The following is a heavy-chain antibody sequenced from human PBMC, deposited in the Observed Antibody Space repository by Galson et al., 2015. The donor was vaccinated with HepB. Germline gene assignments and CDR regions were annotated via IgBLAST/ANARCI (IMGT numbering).Heavy chain of an antibody. CDR3: ARVKGVWGSYRRNAGIWFDP. CDR1: EFSLSYYW. D-gene: IGHD3-16*02. J-gene: IGHJ5*02. V-gene: IGHV3-7*03. Sequence: SLRLSCAASEFSLSYYWMIWVRQAPGKELEWVANIKQDGIEKYYVDSVKGRFTISRDNAKNSLYLQMNSLRAEDTAMYYCARVKGVWGSYRRNAGIWFDPWGQGVLVTFAS. CDR2: IKQDGIEK.